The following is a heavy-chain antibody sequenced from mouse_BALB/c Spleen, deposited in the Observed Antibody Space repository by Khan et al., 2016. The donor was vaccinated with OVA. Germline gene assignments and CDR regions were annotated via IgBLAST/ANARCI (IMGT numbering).Heavy chain of an antibody. CDR1: GYTFTDYV. V-gene: IGHV1-77*01. Sequence: QVQLKQSGPELVKPGASVKMSCKASGYTFTDYVINWVKQRTGQGLQWIGDIFPGSGSTYYNDNFKGKAKLTADKSSNTAYMQLSSLTLEDSAVYFCARGGYSVFAYWGQGTLVTVSA. CDR2: IFPGSGST. CDR3: ARGGYSVFAY. D-gene: IGHD3-1*01. J-gene: IGHJ3*01.